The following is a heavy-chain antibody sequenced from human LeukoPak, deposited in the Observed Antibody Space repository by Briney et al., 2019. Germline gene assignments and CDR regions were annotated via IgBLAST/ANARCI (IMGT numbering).Heavy chain of an antibody. CDR2: IYNSGTT. CDR3: ARHFSTYCSGTSCFYYYMDV. J-gene: IGHJ6*03. CDR1: GGSVSSYY. V-gene: IGHV4-59*08. Sequence: SETLSLTCTVSGGSVSSYYWTWIRQSPGKGLEWIGYIYNSGTTSYNPTLTSRVTISVDTSKNQFSLKLSSVTAADTAVYYCARHFSTYCSGTSCFYYYMDVWSKGTTVTVSS. D-gene: IGHD2-2*01.